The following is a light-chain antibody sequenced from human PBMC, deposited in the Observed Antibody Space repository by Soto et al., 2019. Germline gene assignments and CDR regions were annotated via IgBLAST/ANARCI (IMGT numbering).Light chain of an antibody. CDR3: SAYAGSSTWV. CDR1: SSDVGGYNY. CDR2: EVY. Sequence: QSAPTQPPSASGSPGQSVTFSCTGTSSDVGGYNYVSWYQQYPGKAPKLMIYEVYKRHSGVPDRFSGSKSRNTASLTVSGLQPEDEAAYYCSAYAGSSTWVFGGGTKLTVL. V-gene: IGLV2-8*01. J-gene: IGLJ2*01.